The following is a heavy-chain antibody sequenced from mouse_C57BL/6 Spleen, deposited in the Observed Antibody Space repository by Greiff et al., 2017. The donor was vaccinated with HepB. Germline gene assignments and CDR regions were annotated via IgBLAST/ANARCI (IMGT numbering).Heavy chain of an antibody. V-gene: IGHV1-62-2*01. CDR3: ARHEVYDGYLWFAY. CDR1: GYTFTEYT. Sequence: VQGVESGAELVKPGASVKLSCKASGYTFTEYTIHWVKQRSGQGLEWLGWFYPGSGSIKYNEKFKDKATLTADKSSSTVYMELSRLTSEDSAVYFCARHEVYDGYLWFAYWGQGTLVTVSA. D-gene: IGHD2-3*01. J-gene: IGHJ3*01. CDR2: FYPGSGSI.